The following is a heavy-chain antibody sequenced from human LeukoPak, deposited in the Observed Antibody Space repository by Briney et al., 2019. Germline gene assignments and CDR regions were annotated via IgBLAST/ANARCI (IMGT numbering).Heavy chain of an antibody. J-gene: IGHJ4*02. CDR2: INHSGST. D-gene: IGHD2-21*02. CDR3: AGGLLTAAMVVVTAQTDY. V-gene: IGHV4-34*01. CDR1: GGSFSGYY. Sequence: SETLSLTCAVYGGSFSGYYWSWIRQPPGKGLEWIGEINHSGSTNYNPSLKSRVTISVDTSKNQFSLKLSSVTAADTAVYYCAGGLLTAAMVVVTAQTDYWGQGTLVTVSS.